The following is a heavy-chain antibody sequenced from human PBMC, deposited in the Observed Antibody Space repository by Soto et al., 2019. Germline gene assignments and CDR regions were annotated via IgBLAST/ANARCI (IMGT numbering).Heavy chain of an antibody. J-gene: IGHJ4*02. CDR1: GASITGSSY. D-gene: IGHD2-8*02. Sequence: SETLSLTCTVSGASITGSSYWSWIRQPAGKGLEWIGRFSLSGTTNYNPSLRSRVTMSADVSKNQFSLRLTSVTAADTALYYCARGMTPPGAPAWYYFDSWGQGXLVTVYS. CDR3: ARGMTPPGAPAWYYFDS. CDR2: FSLSGTT. V-gene: IGHV4-4*07.